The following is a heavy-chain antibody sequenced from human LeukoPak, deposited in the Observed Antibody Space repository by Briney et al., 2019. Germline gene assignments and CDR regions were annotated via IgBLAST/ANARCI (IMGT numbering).Heavy chain of an antibody. CDR1: GFTFSDFP. D-gene: IGHD1-1*01. V-gene: IGHV3-23*01. CDR2: IFPSSDEI. Sequence: GGSLRLSCAASGFTFSDFPMIWVRQAPGKGLEWVSSIFPSSDEIHYADSVKGRFTISRDNSRSTLSLQMDSLRAEDTATYYCATYKQIQVPFEFWGQGTLVTVSS. J-gene: IGHJ4*02. CDR3: ATYKQIQVPFEF.